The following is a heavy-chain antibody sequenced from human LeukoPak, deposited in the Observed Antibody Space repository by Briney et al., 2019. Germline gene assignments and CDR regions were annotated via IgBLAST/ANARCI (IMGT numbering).Heavy chain of an antibody. CDR3: ARVLWFGELLFDY. V-gene: IGHV3-7*01. CDR1: GFTFSSYW. J-gene: IGHJ4*02. Sequence: GGSLRLSCAASGFTFSSYWMSWVRQAPGKGLEWVANIKQDGSEKYYVDSVKGRFTTSRDNAKNSLYLQMNSLRAEDTAVYYCARVLWFGELLFDYWGQGTLVTVSS. D-gene: IGHD3-10*01. CDR2: IKQDGSEK.